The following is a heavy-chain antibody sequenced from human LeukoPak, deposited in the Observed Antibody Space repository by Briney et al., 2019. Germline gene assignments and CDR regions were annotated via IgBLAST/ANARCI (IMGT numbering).Heavy chain of an antibody. J-gene: IGHJ5*02. CDR2: IWYDGSKK. CDR3: ARGEDILTGYWSDWFDP. CDR1: GFTFSSYG. D-gene: IGHD3-9*01. Sequence: GGSLRLSCAASGFTFSSYGMHWVRQAPGKGLEWVAVIWYDGSKKYYADSVKGRFTISRDNSKNTLYLKMNSLRAEDTAVYYCARGEDILTGYWSDWFDPWGQGTLVTVSS. V-gene: IGHV3-33*01.